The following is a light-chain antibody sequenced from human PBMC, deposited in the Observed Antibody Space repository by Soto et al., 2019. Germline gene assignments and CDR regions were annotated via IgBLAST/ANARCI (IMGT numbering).Light chain of an antibody. Sequence: EIVLRQSPGTLSLSPGERATLSCRASQSVASSYFAWYQVKPGQAPRLLIYGASSRATGTPDRFSGSGSGTDFTLTITRLEPEDFAVYYCQQYGSSPLTFGGGTKVDI. CDR3: QQYGSSPLT. J-gene: IGKJ4*01. CDR1: QSVASSY. V-gene: IGKV3-20*01. CDR2: GAS.